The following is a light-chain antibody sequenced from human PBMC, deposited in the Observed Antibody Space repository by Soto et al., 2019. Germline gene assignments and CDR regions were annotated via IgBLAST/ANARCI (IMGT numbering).Light chain of an antibody. CDR3: SSYTTSSPLGV. J-gene: IGLJ1*01. CDR1: SSDVGGYEY. CDR2: DVS. V-gene: IGLV2-14*03. Sequence: QSALTQPASVSGSPGQSITISCTGTSSDVGGYEYVSWYQQHPGKAPKRIIYDVSDRPSGVSNRFSGSKSGNTASLAISGLQDEDEADYYCSSYTTSSPLGVFGTGTKLTVL.